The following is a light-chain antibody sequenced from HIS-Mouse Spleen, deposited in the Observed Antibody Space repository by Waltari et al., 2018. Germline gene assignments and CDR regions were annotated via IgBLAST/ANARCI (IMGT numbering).Light chain of an antibody. CDR2: EAS. CDR3: YSTDSSGNHRV. CDR1: ALPKNY. Sequence: SYELTQPPSVSVSPGQTARTTCSGDALPKNYAYWYQQKYGQAPVLVIYEASKRPSGIPERFSGSSSGTMATLTISGAQVEDEADYYCYSTDSSGNHRVFGGGTKLTVL. V-gene: IGLV3-10*01. J-gene: IGLJ2*01.